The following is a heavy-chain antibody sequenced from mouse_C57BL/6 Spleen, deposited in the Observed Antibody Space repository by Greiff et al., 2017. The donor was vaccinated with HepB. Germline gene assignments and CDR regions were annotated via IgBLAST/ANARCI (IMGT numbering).Heavy chain of an antibody. D-gene: IGHD2-5*01. CDR2: IHPNSGST. Sequence: QVQLQQPGAELVKPGASVKLSCKASGYTLTSYGMPWVKQRPGQGLEWIGMIHPNSGSTNYNEKFKSKATLTVDKSSSTAYMQLSSLTSEDSAVYYCAYSNYEAMDYWGQGTSVTVSS. CDR3: AYSNYEAMDY. V-gene: IGHV1-64*01. J-gene: IGHJ4*01. CDR1: GYTLTSYG.